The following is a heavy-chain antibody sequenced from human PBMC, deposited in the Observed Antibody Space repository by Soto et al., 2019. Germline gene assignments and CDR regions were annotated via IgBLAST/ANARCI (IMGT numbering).Heavy chain of an antibody. J-gene: IGHJ5*02. CDR1: GFTFSSYG. CDR2: ISYDGSNK. D-gene: IGHD1-26*01. Sequence: QVQLVESGGGVVQPGRSLRLSCAASGFTFSSYGMHWVRQAPGKGLEWVAVISYDGSNKYYADSVKGRFTISRDNSKNALYLQMNSLRAEDTAVYYCATLIVGDNPWGQGTLVTVSS. CDR3: ATLIVGDNP. V-gene: IGHV3-30*03.